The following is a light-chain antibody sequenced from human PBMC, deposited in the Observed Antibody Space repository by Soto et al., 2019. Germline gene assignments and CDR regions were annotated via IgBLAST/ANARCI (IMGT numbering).Light chain of an antibody. CDR3: MPGLQTPLT. J-gene: IGKJ4*01. Sequence: DIVMTQSPLSLPVTPGEPASISCRSSQSLLHSNGYNCLDWYLQKPGQPPQLLIDLGSNRASGVPDRFSGSGSGTDFTLKISRVEAEDVGTYDCMPGLQTPLTFGGGTKVEIK. V-gene: IGKV2-28*01. CDR2: LGS. CDR1: QSLLHSNGYNC.